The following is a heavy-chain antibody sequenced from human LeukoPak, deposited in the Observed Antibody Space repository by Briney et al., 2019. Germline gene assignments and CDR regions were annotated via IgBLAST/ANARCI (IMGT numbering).Heavy chain of an antibody. J-gene: IGHJ4*02. CDR3: ASGDTAMVYFDY. V-gene: IGHV3-53*01. CDR1: GFTVSSNY. CDR2: IYSGGST. D-gene: IGHD5-18*01. Sequence: GGSLRLSCAASGFTVSSNYMSWVRQAPGKGLEWVSVIYSGGSTYYADSVKGRFTISRDNSKNTLYLQMNSLRAEDTAVYYCASGDTAMVYFDYWGQGTLVTVSS.